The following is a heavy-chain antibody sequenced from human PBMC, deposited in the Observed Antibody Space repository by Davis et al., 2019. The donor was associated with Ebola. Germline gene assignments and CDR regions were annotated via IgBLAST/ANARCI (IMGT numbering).Heavy chain of an antibody. J-gene: IGHJ4*02. V-gene: IGHV5-51*01. CDR2: IYPGDSET. D-gene: IGHD3/OR15-3a*01. CDR3: SGFGLE. CDR1: GYSFTSYW. Sequence: KVSCKGSGYSFTSYWIAWVRQLPGKGLECMGIIYPGDSETRYSPSFQGQVTISADKSITTAYLQWSSLKASDTAMYYCSGFGLEWGQGTLVTVSS.